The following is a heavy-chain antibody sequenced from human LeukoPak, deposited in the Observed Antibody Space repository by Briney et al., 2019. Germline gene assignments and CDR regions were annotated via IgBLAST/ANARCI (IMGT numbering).Heavy chain of an antibody. D-gene: IGHD2-15*01. Sequence: GGSLRLSCAASGFTFSSYAMHWVRQAPGKGLEWAAVISYDGSNKYYADSVKGRFTISRDNSKNTLYLQMNSLRAEDTAVYYCARELGYCSGGSCYHDYWGQGTLVTVSS. CDR3: ARELGYCSGGSCYHDY. V-gene: IGHV3-30-3*01. J-gene: IGHJ4*02. CDR1: GFTFSSYA. CDR2: ISYDGSNK.